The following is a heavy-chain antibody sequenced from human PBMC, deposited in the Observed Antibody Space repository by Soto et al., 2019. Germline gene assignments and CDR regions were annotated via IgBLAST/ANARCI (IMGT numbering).Heavy chain of an antibody. V-gene: IGHV4-4*07. D-gene: IGHD2-2*01. CDR3: AREPYCSSTSCYGGYYYYGMDA. J-gene: IGHJ6*02. Sequence: SETLSLTCTVSGGSISSYYWSWIRQPAWKGLEWIGRIYTSGSTNYNPSLKSRVTMSVDTSKNQFSLKLSSVTAADTAVYYCAREPYCSSTSCYGGYYYYGMDAWGQGTTVTV. CDR1: GGSISSYY. CDR2: IYTSGST.